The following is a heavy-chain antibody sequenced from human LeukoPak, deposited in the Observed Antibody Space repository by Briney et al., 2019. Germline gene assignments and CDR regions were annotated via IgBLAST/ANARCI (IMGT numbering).Heavy chain of an antibody. CDR2: IYTSGST. CDR1: GGSISRYY. V-gene: IGHV4-4*07. Sequence: SETLSLTCTVSGGSISRYYWSWIRQPPGKGLEWIGRIYTSGSTNYNPSLKSRVTMSVDTSKNQFSLKLSSVTAADTAVYYCAREEYYDYVWGSYRPSYGMDVWGQGTTVTVSS. CDR3: AREEYYDYVWGSYRPSYGMDV. D-gene: IGHD3-16*02. J-gene: IGHJ6*02.